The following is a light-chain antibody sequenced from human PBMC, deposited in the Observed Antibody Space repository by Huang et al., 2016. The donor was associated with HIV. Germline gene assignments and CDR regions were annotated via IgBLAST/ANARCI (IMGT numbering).Light chain of an antibody. Sequence: EIVMTQSTLSLPVTPGEPASISCRSSPSLLHSDGYNYLDWYLQKPGQSPRLLIYLGSNRASGVPDRFSGSGSDTNFTLKISRVEAEDVGIYYCMQALQSPPTFGGGTKVEI. CDR1: PSLLHSDGYNY. CDR2: LGS. CDR3: MQALQSPPT. V-gene: IGKV2-28*01. J-gene: IGKJ4*01.